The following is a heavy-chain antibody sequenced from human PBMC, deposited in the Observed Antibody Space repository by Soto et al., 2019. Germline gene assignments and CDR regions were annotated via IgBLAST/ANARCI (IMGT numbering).Heavy chain of an antibody. Sequence: QVQLVQSGTEVKRPGDSVKVSCKASGYTFTGYYVHWVRQAPGQGLEWMGWINPKFGDTTYAQDFQGRVSMTRDMSISTVYMELSRLTSDDTAIYYCARNMDYYYGPGSGNGHGFWGQGTTVTVFS. D-gene: IGHD3-10*01. V-gene: IGHV1-2*02. CDR1: GYTFTGYY. J-gene: IGHJ6*02. CDR3: ARNMDYYYGPGSGNGHGF. CDR2: INPKFGDT.